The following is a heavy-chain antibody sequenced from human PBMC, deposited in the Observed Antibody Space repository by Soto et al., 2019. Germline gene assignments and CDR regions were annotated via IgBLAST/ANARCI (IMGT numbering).Heavy chain of an antibody. CDR1: GGSISSGDYY. J-gene: IGHJ5*02. Sequence: SETLSLTCTVSGGSISSGDYYWSWIRQPPGKGLEWIGYIYYSGSTYYNPSLKSRVTISVDTSKNQFSLKLSSVTAADTAVYYCAPYPMTTVTTSWFDPWGQGTLVTVSS. V-gene: IGHV4-30-4*01. CDR2: IYYSGST. CDR3: APYPMTTVTTSWFDP. D-gene: IGHD4-4*01.